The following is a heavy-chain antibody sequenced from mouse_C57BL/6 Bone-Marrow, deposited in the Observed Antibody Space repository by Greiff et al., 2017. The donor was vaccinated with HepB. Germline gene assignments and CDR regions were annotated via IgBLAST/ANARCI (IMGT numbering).Heavy chain of an antibody. CDR3: ARPTVDYYAMDY. Sequence: EVQVVESGGGLVKPGGSLKLSCAASGFTFSSYAMSWVRQTPEKRLEWVATISDGGSYTYYPDNVKGRFTISRDNAKNNLYLQMSHLKSEDTAMYYCARPTVDYYAMDYWGQGTSVTVSS. V-gene: IGHV5-4*01. CDR2: ISDGGSYT. J-gene: IGHJ4*01. D-gene: IGHD1-1*01. CDR1: GFTFSSYA.